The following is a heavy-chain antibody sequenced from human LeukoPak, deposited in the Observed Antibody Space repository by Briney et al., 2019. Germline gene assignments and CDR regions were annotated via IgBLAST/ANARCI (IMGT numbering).Heavy chain of an antibody. CDR3: ARVVGAGYFDL. CDR1: GFTVSSNS. V-gene: IGHV3-7*01. J-gene: IGHJ2*01. Sequence: GGSLRLSCTVSGFTVSSNSMSWVRQAPGKGLEWVANINQDGSGKYYVDSVKGRFTISRDNAKNSLHLQMNSLRAEDTAVYYCARVVGAGYFDLWGRGTLVTVSS. D-gene: IGHD1-26*01. CDR2: INQDGSGK.